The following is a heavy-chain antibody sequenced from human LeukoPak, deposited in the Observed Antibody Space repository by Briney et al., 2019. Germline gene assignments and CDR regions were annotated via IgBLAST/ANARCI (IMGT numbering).Heavy chain of an antibody. D-gene: IGHD5-12*01. CDR3: AKDGYNSVHDLDQQYY. CDR1: GFNFRAYT. J-gene: IGHJ4*02. V-gene: IGHV3-23*01. Sequence: GGSLRLSCAGYGFNFRAYTMNWVRQAPGQGLQWVSGIYGSGEGQTFYADSVKGRFTISRDNSKNTLYLQMNSLRAEDTAVCYCAKDGYNSVHDLDQQYYWGQGTLVTVSS. CDR2: IYGSGEGQT.